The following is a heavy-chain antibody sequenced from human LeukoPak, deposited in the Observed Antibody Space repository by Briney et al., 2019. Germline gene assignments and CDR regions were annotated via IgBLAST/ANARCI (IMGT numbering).Heavy chain of an antibody. Sequence: GASVKVSCKASGGTFSNYTISWVRQAPGQGLEWMGRIIPILGIANYAQRFQGRVTITADKSTSTAYMELSSLRSEDTAVYYCARDEVGGNSSQHWGQGTLVTVSS. D-gene: IGHD4-23*01. J-gene: IGHJ1*01. V-gene: IGHV1-69*04. CDR2: IIPILGIA. CDR1: GGTFSNYT. CDR3: ARDEVGGNSSQH.